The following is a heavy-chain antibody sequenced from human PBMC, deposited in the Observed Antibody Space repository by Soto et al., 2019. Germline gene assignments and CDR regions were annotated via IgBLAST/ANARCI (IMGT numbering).Heavy chain of an antibody. V-gene: IGHV1-3*01. Sequence: QVQLVQSGAEVKKPGASVKVSCKASGYTFTSYAMHWVRQAPGQRLEWMGWINAGNGNTKYSQKFQGRVTITRDTSASTAYMELSSLRSEDTAVYYCARDALKVGATPPSDYWGQGTLVTVSS. CDR2: INAGNGNT. CDR3: ARDALKVGATPPSDY. J-gene: IGHJ4*02. CDR1: GYTFTSYA. D-gene: IGHD1-26*01.